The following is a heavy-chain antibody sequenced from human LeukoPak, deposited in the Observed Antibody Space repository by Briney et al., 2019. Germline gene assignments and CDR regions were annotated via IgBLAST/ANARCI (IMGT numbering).Heavy chain of an antibody. D-gene: IGHD3-10*01. CDR2: INPNSGGT. CDR1: GYTFTGYY. V-gene: IGHV1-2*02. Sequence: ASVKVSCKASGYTFTGYYMHWVRQAPGQGPEWMGWINPNSGGTNYAQKFQGRVTMTRDTSISTAYMELSRLRSDDTAVYYCARAKDGSGRGLYYFDYWGQGTLVTVSS. CDR3: ARAKDGSGRGLYYFDY. J-gene: IGHJ4*02.